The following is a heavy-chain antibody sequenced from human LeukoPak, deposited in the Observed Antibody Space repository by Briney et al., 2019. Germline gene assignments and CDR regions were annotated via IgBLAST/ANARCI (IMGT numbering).Heavy chain of an antibody. V-gene: IGHV3-13*01. CDR3: ARGGSGSYPLYYYYGMDV. J-gene: IGHJ6*02. Sequence: GGSLRLSCAASGFTFSSYDMHWVRQATRKGLEWVSAIGTAGDTYYPGSVKGRFTISRENAKNSLYLQMNSLRAGDTAVYYCARGGSGSYPLYYYYGMDVWGQGTTVTVSS. D-gene: IGHD3-10*01. CDR1: GFTFSSYD. CDR2: IGTAGDT.